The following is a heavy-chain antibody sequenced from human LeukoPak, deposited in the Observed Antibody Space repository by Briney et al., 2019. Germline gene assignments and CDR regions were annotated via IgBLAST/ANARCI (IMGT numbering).Heavy chain of an antibody. CDR1: GYTLTELS. CDR3: ATDTYGSGSYYNY. Sequence: ASVKVSCKVSGYTLTELSIHWVRQAPGKGLEWMGGFDPEDGETIYAQKSQGRVTMTDDTYTDTAYMELSSLRSEDTAVYYCATDTYGSGSYYNYWGQGTLVTVSS. D-gene: IGHD3-10*01. V-gene: IGHV1-24*01. CDR2: FDPEDGET. J-gene: IGHJ4*02.